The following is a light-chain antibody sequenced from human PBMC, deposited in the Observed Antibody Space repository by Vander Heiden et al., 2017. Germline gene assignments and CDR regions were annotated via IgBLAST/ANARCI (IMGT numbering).Light chain of an antibody. Sequence: QSALTQPRSVSGSPGQSVTISCTGTSSDVGAYNYGSWYQHHPGKAPKLVIYEVAERPSGVPDRYSGSKSGNMASLTISGLQAEDEGDYYCCSYTGRYSVIFGGGTKLAVL. V-gene: IGLV2-11*01. CDR1: SSDVGAYNY. J-gene: IGLJ2*01. CDR2: EVA. CDR3: CSYTGRYSVI.